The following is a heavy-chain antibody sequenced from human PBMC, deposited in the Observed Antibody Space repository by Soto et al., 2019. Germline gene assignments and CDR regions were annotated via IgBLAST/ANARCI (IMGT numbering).Heavy chain of an antibody. CDR1: GFSLSTDDVG. Sequence: ESGPTLVNPTQTLTLTCTFSGFSLSTDDVGVGWTRQPPGKALDWLAVIYWDDDKRYSPSLKSRLTITKDTSKNQVLLTMTNIYXVDTANSCSASPKYSSPPFDYWGQGTLVTVSS. D-gene: IGHD6-13*01. J-gene: IGHJ4*02. CDR2: IYWDDDK. V-gene: IGHV2-5*02. CDR3: ASPKYSSPPFDY.